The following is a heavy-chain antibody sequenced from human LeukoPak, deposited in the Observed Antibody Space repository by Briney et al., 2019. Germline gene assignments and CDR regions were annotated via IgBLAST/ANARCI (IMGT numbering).Heavy chain of an antibody. J-gene: IGHJ6*03. D-gene: IGHD3-10*01. V-gene: IGHV3-30*02. CDR3: AKDGSGRIYYYYYMDV. CDR2: IRYDGSNI. CDR1: GFTFSYYG. Sequence: GGSLRLSCAVSGFTFSYYGMHWVRQAPGKGLEWVAFIRYDGSNIYYADSVKGRFTISRDHSKNTLYLQMNSLRAEDTAVYYCAKDGSGRIYYYYYMDVWGKGTTVTISS.